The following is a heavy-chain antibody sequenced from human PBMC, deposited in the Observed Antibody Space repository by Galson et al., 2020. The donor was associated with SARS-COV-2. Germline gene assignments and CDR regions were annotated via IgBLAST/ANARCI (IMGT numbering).Heavy chain of an antibody. J-gene: IGHJ6*02. CDR1: GFSLDSVGMC. Sequence: SGPTLVKPTQTLTLTCTFSGFSLDSVGMCVSWIRQPPGKALEWLAVIDWADDKYYSTSLKTRLTVSKDTFKNQVVLTMTNMDPADTATYYCARITAAGIYYYYGMDVWGQGTTVTVSS. D-gene: IGHD6-13*01. CDR2: IDWADDK. V-gene: IGHV2-70*01. CDR3: ARITAAGIYYYYGMDV.